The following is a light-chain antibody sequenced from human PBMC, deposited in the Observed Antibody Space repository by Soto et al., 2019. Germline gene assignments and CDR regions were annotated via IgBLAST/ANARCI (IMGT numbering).Light chain of an antibody. J-gene: IGKJ5*01. CDR2: DAS. V-gene: IGKV1-33*01. CDR3: QQYDNLLPIT. Sequence: IQMTQSPSSLSASLGDRVTITCQASQDISKNLNWYQQKPGKAPKLLIYDASSLQTGVPSRFSGSGTATHFTFTISSLQPEDVATYYCQQYDNLLPITFGQGTRLEIK. CDR1: QDISKN.